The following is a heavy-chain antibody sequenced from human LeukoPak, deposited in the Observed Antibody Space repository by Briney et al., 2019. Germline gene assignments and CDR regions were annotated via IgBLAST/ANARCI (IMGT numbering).Heavy chain of an antibody. Sequence: PGGSLRLSCVASGFTSSAFWMSWVRRPPGKGLEWVANIKKDGSEKEYVDSVKGRFSIFRDNAKNSLYLQMNSLRAEDTAVYYCARSGYSYGSLLRGFDPWDQGTLVTVSS. D-gene: IGHD5-18*01. J-gene: IGHJ5*02. CDR3: ARSGYSYGSLLRGFDP. CDR1: GFTSSAFW. CDR2: IKKDGSEK. V-gene: IGHV3-7*01.